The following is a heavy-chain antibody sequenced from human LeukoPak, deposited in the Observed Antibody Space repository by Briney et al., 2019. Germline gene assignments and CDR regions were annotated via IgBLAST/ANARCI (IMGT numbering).Heavy chain of an antibody. CDR3: TRHGAVGGYDILTGYAGGFDY. V-gene: IGHV3-73*01. Sequence: GGSLRLSCAASGFTFSGSAMHWVRQASGKGLEWVGRIRSKANSYATAYAASEKGRFTISRDDSKNTAYLQMNSLKTEDTAVYYCTRHGAVGGYDILTGYAGGFDYWGQGTLVTVSS. J-gene: IGHJ4*02. D-gene: IGHD3-9*01. CDR1: GFTFSGSA. CDR2: IRSKANSYAT.